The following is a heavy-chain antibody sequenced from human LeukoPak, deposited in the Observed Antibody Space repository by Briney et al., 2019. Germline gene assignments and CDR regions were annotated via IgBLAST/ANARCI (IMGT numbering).Heavy chain of an antibody. CDR1: GFTVSSNY. Sequence: PGGSLRHSCTASGFTVSSNYMCWVRQAPGKGLEWVSVIYSGGGTYYADSVKGRFTISRDNSKNTLYLQMNSLRAEDTAVYYCARVPGYCSSTSCSYYYDYYMDISGEGTTVTVSS. CDR3: ARVPGYCSSTSCSYYYDYYMDI. CDR2: IYSGGGT. D-gene: IGHD2-2*01. J-gene: IGHJ6*03. V-gene: IGHV3-53*01.